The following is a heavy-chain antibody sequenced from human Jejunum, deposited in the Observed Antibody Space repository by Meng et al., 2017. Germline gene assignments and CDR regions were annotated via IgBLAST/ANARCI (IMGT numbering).Heavy chain of an antibody. V-gene: IGHV3-7*01. CDR3: ARGGLGTLDI. CDR2: IKQDGSKT. J-gene: IGHJ4*02. Sequence: GESLRLSCAASGFTFSNYWIHWVRQAPGKGLEWVANIKQDGSKTNYVDSVEGRFTISRDNAKNTLYLQMNSLRVEDTAVYYCARGGLGTLDIWGQGILVTVSS. D-gene: IGHD2-15*01. CDR1: GFTFSNYW.